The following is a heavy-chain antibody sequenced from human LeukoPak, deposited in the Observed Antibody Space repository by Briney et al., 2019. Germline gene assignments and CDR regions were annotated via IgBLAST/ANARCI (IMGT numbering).Heavy chain of an antibody. V-gene: IGHV3-23*01. CDR3: AKRAYSSSPRTFDY. D-gene: IGHD6-6*01. CDR2: IGGGGGST. Sequence: HPGGSLRLSCAASGFTFSSYAMSWVRQAPGKGLEWVSVIGGGGGSTYYADSVKGRFTTSRDNSKNTLYLQLNSLRAEDTAVYYCAKRAYSSSPRTFDYWGQGTLVTGSS. CDR1: GFTFSSYA. J-gene: IGHJ4*02.